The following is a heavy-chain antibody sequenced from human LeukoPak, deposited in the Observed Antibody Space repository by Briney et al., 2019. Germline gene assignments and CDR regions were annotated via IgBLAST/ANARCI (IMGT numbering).Heavy chain of an antibody. CDR1: GGSISSYY. CDR2: IYYSGST. CDR3: ARYSPYYDSSGYAFDI. D-gene: IGHD3-22*01. V-gene: IGHV4-59*01. J-gene: IGHJ3*02. Sequence: SETLSLTCTVSGGSISSYYWSWIRQPPGKGLEWIGYIYYSGSTNYNPSLKSRVTISVDTSKNQFSLKLSSVTAADTAVYYCARYSPYYDSSGYAFDIWGQRTMVTVSS.